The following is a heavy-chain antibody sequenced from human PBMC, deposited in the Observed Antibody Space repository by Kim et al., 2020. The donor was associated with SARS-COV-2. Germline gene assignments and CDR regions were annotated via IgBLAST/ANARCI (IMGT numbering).Heavy chain of an antibody. Sequence: GGSLRLSCAASGFTFSSYAMHWVRQAPGKGLEWVAVISYDGSNKYYADSVKGRFTISRDNSKNTLYLQMNSLRAEDTAVYYCARAFIYYDILTGYPGYWGQGTLVTVSS. CDR3: ARAFIYYDILTGYPGY. D-gene: IGHD3-9*01. CDR1: GFTFSSYA. V-gene: IGHV3-30*04. J-gene: IGHJ4*02. CDR2: ISYDGSNK.